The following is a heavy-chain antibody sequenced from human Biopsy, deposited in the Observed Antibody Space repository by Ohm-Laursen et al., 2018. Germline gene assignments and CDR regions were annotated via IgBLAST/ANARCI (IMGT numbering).Heavy chain of an antibody. Sequence: ASVKVSCKASGYSFTKYYINWVRQALGQGLEWMGIINPTGGTTSYAEKFQGRVTLTRDTSTGTVYSELNSLIYEDTALYYCARDETGSSVFGPYYYGMDVWGQGTTVTVSS. CDR1: GYSFTKYY. V-gene: IGHV1-46*01. CDR3: ARDETGSSVFGPYYYGMDV. J-gene: IGHJ6*02. CDR2: INPTGGTT. D-gene: IGHD3-9*01.